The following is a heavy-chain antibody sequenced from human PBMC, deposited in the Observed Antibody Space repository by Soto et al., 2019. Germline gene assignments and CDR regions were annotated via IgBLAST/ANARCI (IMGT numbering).Heavy chain of an antibody. V-gene: IGHV1-18*01. D-gene: IGHD3-22*01. CDR1: RYTFTSYG. J-gene: IGHJ6*03. Sequence: ASVKVSCKASRYTFTSYGISWVRQSPGQGLEWMGWISAYNGNTNYAQKLQGRVTTTTDTSTSTAYMELRSLRSDDTAVYYCARCSISPVIVESYMDVWGKGNTVTVSS. CDR3: ARCSISPVIVESYMDV. CDR2: ISAYNGNT.